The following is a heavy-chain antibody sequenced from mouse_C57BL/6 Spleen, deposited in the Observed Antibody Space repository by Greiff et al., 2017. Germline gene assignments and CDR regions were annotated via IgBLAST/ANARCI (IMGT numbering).Heavy chain of an antibody. CDR1: GYAFSSYW. CDR3: ANYDYDGPYYFDY. J-gene: IGHJ2*01. V-gene: IGHV1-80*01. CDR2: IYPGDGDT. Sequence: QVQLKQSGAELVKPGASVKISCKASGYAFSSYWMNWVKQRPGKGLEWIGQIYPGDGDTNYNGKFKGKATLTADNSSSTAYMQLSSLTSEDSAVYFCANYDYDGPYYFDYWGQGTTLTVSS. D-gene: IGHD2-4*01.